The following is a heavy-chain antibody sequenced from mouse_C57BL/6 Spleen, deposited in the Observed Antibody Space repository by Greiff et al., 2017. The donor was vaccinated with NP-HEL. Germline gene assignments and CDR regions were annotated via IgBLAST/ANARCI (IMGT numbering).Heavy chain of an antibody. Sequence: VQLQQPGAELVMPGASVKLSCKASGYTFTSYWMHWVKQRPGQGLEWIGEIDPSDSYTNYNQKFKGKSTLTVDKSSSTAYMQLSSLTSEDSAVYYCARSDYTEGAMDYWGQGTSVTVSS. D-gene: IGHD2-4*01. V-gene: IGHV1-69*01. CDR2: IDPSDSYT. CDR3: ARSDYTEGAMDY. J-gene: IGHJ4*01. CDR1: GYTFTSYW.